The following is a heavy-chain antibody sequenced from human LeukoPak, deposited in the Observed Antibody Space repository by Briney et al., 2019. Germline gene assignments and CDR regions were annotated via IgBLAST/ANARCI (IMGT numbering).Heavy chain of an antibody. D-gene: IGHD2-2*01. CDR1: GYTLTELS. J-gene: IGHJ4*02. CDR3: ARDVVVVPAAPRLDY. Sequence: ASVKVSCKVSGYTLTELSMHWVRQAPGKGLEWMGGFDPEDGETIYAQKFQGRVTLTEDTSTDTAYMELSSLSSADTAMYYCARDVVVVPAAPRLDYWGQGTLVTVSS. CDR2: FDPEDGET. V-gene: IGHV1-24*01.